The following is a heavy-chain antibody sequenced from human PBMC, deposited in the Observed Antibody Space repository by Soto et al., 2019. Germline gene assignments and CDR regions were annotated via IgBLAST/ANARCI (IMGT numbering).Heavy chain of an antibody. Sequence: EVQVVEFGGGLVQPGGSLRLSCAGSGFSFSDHYMDWVRQAPGKGLEWVGRSRNRPKKYTTEYAASVKGGFTISRDDSKNSLYLQMNSLNTEDTAVYYCVRISAAASNGFDIWGQGTTVTVSS. J-gene: IGHJ3*02. CDR2: SRNRPKKYTT. CDR1: GFSFSDHY. D-gene: IGHD6-13*01. CDR3: VRISAAASNGFDI. V-gene: IGHV3-72*01.